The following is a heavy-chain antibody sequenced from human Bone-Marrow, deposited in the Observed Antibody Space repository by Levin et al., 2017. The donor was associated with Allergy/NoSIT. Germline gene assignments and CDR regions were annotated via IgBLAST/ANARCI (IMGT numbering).Heavy chain of an antibody. Sequence: AGESLKISCAASGFTFSSYAMSWVRQAPGKGLEWVSAISGSGGSTYYADSVKGRFTISRDNSKNTLYLQMNSLRAEDTAVYYCAKGGFQPFDYWGQGTLVTVSS. J-gene: IGHJ4*02. CDR1: GFTFSSYA. V-gene: IGHV3-23*01. D-gene: IGHD2-21*01. CDR2: ISGSGGST. CDR3: AKGGFQPFDY.